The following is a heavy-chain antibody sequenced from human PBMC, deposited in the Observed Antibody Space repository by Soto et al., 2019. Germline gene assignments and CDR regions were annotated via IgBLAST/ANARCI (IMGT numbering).Heavy chain of an antibody. CDR3: ARGYYFYCSGGSCYPGPSFDY. CDR1: GYTFTTYA. D-gene: IGHD2-15*01. CDR2: INAGNGNT. J-gene: IGHJ4*02. Sequence: QVQLVQSGAEVKKPGASVKVSCKASGYTFTTYAIHWVRQAPGQRLEWMGWINAGNGNTKYSQKFQGRVTITRDTSASTAYMELSSLRSEDTAVYYCARGYYFYCSGGSCYPGPSFDYWGQGTLVTVSS. V-gene: IGHV1-3*01.